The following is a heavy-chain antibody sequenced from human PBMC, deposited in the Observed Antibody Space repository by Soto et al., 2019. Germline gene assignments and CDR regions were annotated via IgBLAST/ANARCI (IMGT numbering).Heavy chain of an antibody. J-gene: IGHJ4*02. V-gene: IGHV3-30-3*01. CDR1: GFTFSTYA. Sequence: QVQLVESGGGVVQPGRSLRLSCAASGFTFSTYALHWVRQAPGKGLEWVALISYDGSNKYHADSVKGRFTISRDNSKNTLYLQMTSLRGDDTAVYYCARLLPVETATFDNWGQGTLVTVSS. D-gene: IGHD2-15*01. CDR3: ARLLPVETATFDN. CDR2: ISYDGSNK.